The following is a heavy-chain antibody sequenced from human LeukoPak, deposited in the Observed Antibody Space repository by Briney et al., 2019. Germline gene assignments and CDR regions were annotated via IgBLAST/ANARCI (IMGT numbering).Heavy chain of an antibody. CDR3: ARGGAGTPSVTYCYYYYMDV. Sequence: SETLSLTCAVYGGSFSGYYWSWIRQPPGKGLEWIGEINHSGSTNYNPSLKSRVTISVDTSKNQFSLKLSSVTAADTAVYYCARGGAGTPSVTYCYYYYMDVWGKGTTVTVSS. CDR1: GGSFSGYY. J-gene: IGHJ6*03. CDR2: INHSGST. D-gene: IGHD1-1*01. V-gene: IGHV4-34*01.